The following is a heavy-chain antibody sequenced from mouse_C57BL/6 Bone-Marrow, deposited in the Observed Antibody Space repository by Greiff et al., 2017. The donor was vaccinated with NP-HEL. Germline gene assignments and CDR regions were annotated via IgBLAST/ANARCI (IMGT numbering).Heavy chain of an antibody. Sequence: EVMLVESGPVLVKPGASVKMSCKASGYTFTDYYMNWVKQSHGKSLEWIGVINPYNGGTSYNQQFKGKATLTVDKSSSTAYMELNSLTSEDSAVYYCERRTAQATPFAYWGQGTLVTVSA. CDR1: GYTFTDYY. V-gene: IGHV1-19*01. J-gene: IGHJ3*01. CDR2: INPYNGGT. CDR3: ERRTAQATPFAY. D-gene: IGHD3-2*02.